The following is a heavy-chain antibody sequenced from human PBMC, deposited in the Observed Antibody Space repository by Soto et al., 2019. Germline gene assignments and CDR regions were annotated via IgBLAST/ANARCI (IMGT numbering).Heavy chain of an antibody. CDR2: IYYSGST. Sequence: SETLSLTCTASGGSISSGGYYWSWIRQHPWKGLEWIGYIYYSGSTYYNPSLKSRVTISVDTSKNQFSLKLSSVTAADTAVYYCARGPFEYSSPRGFGYWGQGTLVTVSS. CDR1: GGSISSGGYY. J-gene: IGHJ4*02. D-gene: IGHD6-6*01. V-gene: IGHV4-31*03. CDR3: ARGPFEYSSPRGFGY.